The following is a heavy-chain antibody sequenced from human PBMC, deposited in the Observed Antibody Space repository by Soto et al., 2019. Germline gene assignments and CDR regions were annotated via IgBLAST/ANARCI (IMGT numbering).Heavy chain of an antibody. J-gene: IGHJ6*03. Sequence: SETLSLTCAVYGGSFSGYYWSWVRQPPGKGLEWIGEINHSGSTNYNPSLKSRVTISVDTSKNQFSLKLSSVTAADTAVYYCARGLKKFGSRPRYYYYYMDVWGKGTTVT. V-gene: IGHV4-34*01. CDR3: ARGLKKFGSRPRYYYYYMDV. CDR2: INHSGST. CDR1: GGSFSGYY. D-gene: IGHD3-16*01.